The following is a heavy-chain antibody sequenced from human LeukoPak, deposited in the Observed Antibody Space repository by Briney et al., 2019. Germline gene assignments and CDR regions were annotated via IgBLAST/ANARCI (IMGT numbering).Heavy chain of an antibody. V-gene: IGHV4-34*01. Sequence: SETLSLTCAVYGGSFSGYHWSWIRQPPGKGLEWIGEINHSGSTNYNPSLKSRITISVDTSKNQFSLKLTSVTAADTAVYYCARGRGYNSFDYWGQVTLVTVSS. CDR1: GGSFSGYH. CDR3: ARGRGYNSFDY. CDR2: INHSGST. J-gene: IGHJ4*02. D-gene: IGHD3-16*02.